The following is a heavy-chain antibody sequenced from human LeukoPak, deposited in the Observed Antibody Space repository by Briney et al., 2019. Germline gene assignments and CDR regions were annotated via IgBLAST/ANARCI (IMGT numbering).Heavy chain of an antibody. Sequence: KPSETLSLTCTVSGGSISSYYWSWIRQPPGKGLEWIGYIYYSGSTNYNPSLKSRVTISVDTSKNQFSLKLSSVTAADTAVYYCASRDSSASPFDYWGQGTLVTVSS. D-gene: IGHD6-25*01. CDR3: ASRDSSASPFDY. CDR2: IYYSGST. V-gene: IGHV4-59*08. CDR1: GGSISSYY. J-gene: IGHJ4*02.